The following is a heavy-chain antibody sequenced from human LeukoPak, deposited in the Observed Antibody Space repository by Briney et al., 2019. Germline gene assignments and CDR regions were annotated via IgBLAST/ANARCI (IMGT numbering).Heavy chain of an antibody. CDR1: GGSFSGYY. D-gene: IGHD3-22*01. J-gene: IGHJ4*02. CDR2: INHSGST. V-gene: IGHV4-34*01. Sequence: SETLSLTCAVYGGSFSGYYWSWIRQPPGKGLEWIGEINHSGSTNYNPSLKSRVTISVDTSKNQFFLKLSSVTAADTAVYYCARDHPLMINYYDSSGYSHAGFDYWGQGTLVTVSS. CDR3: ARDHPLMINYYDSSGYSHAGFDY.